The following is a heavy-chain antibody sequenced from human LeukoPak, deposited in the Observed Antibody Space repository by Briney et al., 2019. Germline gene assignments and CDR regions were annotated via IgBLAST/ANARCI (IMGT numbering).Heavy chain of an antibody. CDR3: ARVLGDSGWYLGWFDP. CDR1: GFTFSSYG. CDR2: IWYDGSDK. J-gene: IGHJ5*02. Sequence: GRSLRLSCAASGFTFSSYGMHWVRQAPGKGLEWEAVIWYDGSDKYYADSVKGRFTISRDNSKNTLYLQMNSLRVEDTAVYYCARVLGDSGWYLGWFDPWGQGTLVTVSS. D-gene: IGHD6-19*01. V-gene: IGHV3-33*01.